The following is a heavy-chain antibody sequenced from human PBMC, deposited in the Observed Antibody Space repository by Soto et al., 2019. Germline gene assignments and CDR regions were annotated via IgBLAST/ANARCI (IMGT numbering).Heavy chain of an antibody. CDR2: INKSGGST. D-gene: IGHD1-1*01. V-gene: IGHV3-23*01. Sequence: GGSLRLSCAASGFTFSSFAMSWVRQAPGKGLEWVSTINKSGGSTYYADSVKGRFTISRDNSKNMLFLQINGLRAEDTAVYYCAKDPPTTGTTFDHWGRGTLVTVSS. CDR1: GFTFSSFA. CDR3: AKDPPTTGTTFDH. J-gene: IGHJ4*02.